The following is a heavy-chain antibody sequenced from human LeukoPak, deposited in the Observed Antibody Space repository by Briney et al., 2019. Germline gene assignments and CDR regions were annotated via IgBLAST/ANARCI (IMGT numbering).Heavy chain of an antibody. CDR2: IYSGGTT. D-gene: IGHD1-1*01. J-gene: IGHJ6*03. CDR1: GFTVSSNF. CDR3: ARDGYGYNYMDV. V-gene: IGHV3-53*01. Sequence: RGGSLRLSCVASGFTVSSNFMSWVRQAPGKGLEWVSVIYSGGTTYYADSVKGRFTISRDNSKSTLYLHMNSLRAEDTAMYYCARDGYGYNYMDVWGKGTTVTVSS.